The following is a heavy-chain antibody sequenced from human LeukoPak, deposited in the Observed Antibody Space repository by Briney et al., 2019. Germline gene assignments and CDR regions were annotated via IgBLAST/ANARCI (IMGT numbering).Heavy chain of an antibody. CDR3: AKVRGYSYGPFDY. Sequence: GGSLRLSCAASGFTFSSYGMHWVRQAPGKGLEWVAVISDDGSYKYYADSVKGRFTISRDNFKNTLYLQMNSLRAEDTAVYYCAKVRGYSYGPFDYWGQGTLVTVSS. CDR2: ISDDGSYK. CDR1: GFTFSSYG. V-gene: IGHV3-30*18. J-gene: IGHJ4*02. D-gene: IGHD5-18*01.